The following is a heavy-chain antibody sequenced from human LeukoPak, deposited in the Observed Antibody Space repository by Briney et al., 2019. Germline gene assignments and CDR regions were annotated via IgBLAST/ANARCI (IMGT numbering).Heavy chain of an antibody. CDR1: GGSISSYY. Sequence: SGTLSLTCTVSGGSISSYYWSWIRQPPGKGLEWIGYISYFGSTNYNPSLKSRVTISVDTSKNQFSLKLSSVTAADTAVYYCARYARGYYFDYWGQGTLVTVSS. J-gene: IGHJ4*02. CDR2: ISYFGST. CDR3: ARYARGYYFDY. D-gene: IGHD3-10*02. V-gene: IGHV4-59*01.